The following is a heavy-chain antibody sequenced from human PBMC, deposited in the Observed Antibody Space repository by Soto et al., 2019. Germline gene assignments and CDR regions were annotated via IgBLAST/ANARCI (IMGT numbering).Heavy chain of an antibody. J-gene: IGHJ4*02. CDR3: ARDTGNSFDY. Sequence: HVQLVQSGGELKKPGASVKVSCNTSGYTFNTYFITWVRQAPGQGLEWMGWISPHNGNTNYAEKFQCRVTMTADTITKTAYMELRNLRIDDTAVYYCARDTGNSFDYWGQGTPVTVSS. CDR1: GYTFNTYF. V-gene: IGHV1-18*01. CDR2: ISPHNGNT.